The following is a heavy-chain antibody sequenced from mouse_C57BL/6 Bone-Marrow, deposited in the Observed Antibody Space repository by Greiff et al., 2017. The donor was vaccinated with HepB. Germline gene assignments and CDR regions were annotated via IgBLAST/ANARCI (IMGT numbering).Heavy chain of an antibody. CDR2: SRNKANDYTT. J-gene: IGHJ4*01. CDR3: ARDADELRYYAMDY. Sequence: EVMLVESGGGLVQSGRSLRLSCATSGFTFSDFYMEWVRQAPGKGLEWIAASRNKANDYTTEYSASVKGRFIVSRDTSQSILYLQMNALRAEDTAIYDSARDADELRYYAMDYWGQGTSVTVSS. CDR1: GFTFSDFY. D-gene: IGHD1-1*01. V-gene: IGHV7-1*01.